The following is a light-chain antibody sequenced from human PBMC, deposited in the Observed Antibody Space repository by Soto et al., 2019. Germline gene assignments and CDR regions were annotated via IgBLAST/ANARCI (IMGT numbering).Light chain of an antibody. CDR2: GDN. CDR3: QSYDRSSLYV. Sequence: NFMLTQPHSVSESPGKTVTSSCTGSSGSVASNFVHWYQRRPGSAPTIVIYGDNQRPSGVPDRFSGSIDSSSNSASLTISGLKTEDEADYFCQSYDRSSLYVFGTGTKVTVL. J-gene: IGLJ1*01. CDR1: SGSVASNF. V-gene: IGLV6-57*02.